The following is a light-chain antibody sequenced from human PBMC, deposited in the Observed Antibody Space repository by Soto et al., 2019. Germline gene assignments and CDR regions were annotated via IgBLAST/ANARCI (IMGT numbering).Light chain of an antibody. CDR1: QDITND. CDR3: QQYDNVPLT. V-gene: IGKV1-33*01. CDR2: EAS. Sequence: DIQMTQSPSSLSASVGDRVTITCQASQDITNDLNWYQQKPGKAPNVLIYEASNLKTGVPSRFSGSGSGTDFTFTISSLQPEDIATYFCQQYDNVPLTFGGGTKVEIK. J-gene: IGKJ4*01.